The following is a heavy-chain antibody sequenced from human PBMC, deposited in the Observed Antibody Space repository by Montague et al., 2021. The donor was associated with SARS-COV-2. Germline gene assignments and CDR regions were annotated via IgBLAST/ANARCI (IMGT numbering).Heavy chain of an antibody. CDR2: INHSGFT. D-gene: IGHD6-13*01. CDR1: GDSFSNFY. Sequence: SETLSLTCAVSGDSFSNFYWSWIRQPPGKGLEWIGEINHSGFTDXXPSLESRVTISLDTSKNQFSLKLNSVTASDTAVYYCARLTLVSSWSRAAGDYYYGMDVWGQVTTVTVSS. V-gene: IGHV4-34*01. J-gene: IGHJ6*02. CDR3: ARLTLVSSWSRAAGDYYYGMDV.